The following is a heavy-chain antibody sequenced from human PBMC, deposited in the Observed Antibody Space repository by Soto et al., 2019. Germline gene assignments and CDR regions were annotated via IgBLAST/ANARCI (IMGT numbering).Heavy chain of an antibody. D-gene: IGHD3-16*01. Sequence: EVQLLESGGGLVQPGGSLRLSCAASGFTFSSYAMSWVRQAPGKGLEWGSAISGSGGSTYYADSVKGRFTISRDNSKNTLYLQMNSLRAEDTAVYYCAKGEYDYIWGSLTYWGQGTLVTVSS. CDR1: GFTFSSYA. CDR3: AKGEYDYIWGSLTY. J-gene: IGHJ4*02. CDR2: ISGSGGST. V-gene: IGHV3-23*01.